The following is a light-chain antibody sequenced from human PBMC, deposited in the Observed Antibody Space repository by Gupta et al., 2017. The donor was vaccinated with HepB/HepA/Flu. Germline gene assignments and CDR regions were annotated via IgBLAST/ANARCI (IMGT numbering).Light chain of an antibody. J-gene: IGKJ2*01. CDR1: QSIRNY. V-gene: IGKV1-39*01. Sequence: DIQMTQSPSSLSASVGDRVTITCRASQSIRNYLNWYQQKPGKAPKLLIYTAASLHSGVPTRCSGRGSGTDFTLTISSLQPEDFASYYCQNSHRVMFTFGQGTKLEIK. CDR2: TAA. CDR3: QNSHRVMFT.